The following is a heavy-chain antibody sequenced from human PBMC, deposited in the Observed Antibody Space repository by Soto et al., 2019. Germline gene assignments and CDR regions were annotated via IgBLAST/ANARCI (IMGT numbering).Heavy chain of an antibody. D-gene: IGHD6-19*01. CDR1: GGTFSTYA. V-gene: IGHV1-69*12. J-gene: IGHJ4*02. CDR2: IIPIFHTP. CDR3: ARAGQVGRGWRL. Sequence: QVQLVQSGAEVKRPGSSVKVSCKASGGTFSTYAINWVRQAPGQGLEWMGGIIPIFHTPNYVKKFRGRVTITADESTTTAYMELSSLTSEDTATYYCARAGQVGRGWRLWGQGTLVTVSS.